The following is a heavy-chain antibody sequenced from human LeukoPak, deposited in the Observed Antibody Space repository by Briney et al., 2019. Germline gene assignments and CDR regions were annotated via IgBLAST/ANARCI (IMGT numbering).Heavy chain of an antibody. CDR1: GDSVTSSY. Sequence: PSETLSLTCSVSGDSVTSSYWNWIRQPPGKGLEWIAYVSSDGTTNYTPSLRSRLIMSVDTAKTDISLILTSVTASDTAIYYCARLDCFVEGCYNHWGRGTLVTVSS. V-gene: IGHV4-59*08. CDR3: ARLDCFVEGCYNH. J-gene: IGHJ4*02. CDR2: VSSDGTT. D-gene: IGHD2-15*01.